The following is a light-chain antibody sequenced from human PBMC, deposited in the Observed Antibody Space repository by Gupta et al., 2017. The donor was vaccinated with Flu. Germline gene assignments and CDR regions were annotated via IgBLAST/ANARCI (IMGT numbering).Light chain of an antibody. CDR3: ATWDSSLSAYV. V-gene: IGLV1-51*02. Sequence: QSVLTQPPSVSAAPGQKVTISCSGSSSNIGNNYVSWYQQLPGTAPKLLIYENNKRPSGIPDRFSGSKSGTSATLAINGLQTGDEADYYCATWDSSLSAYVFGGGTKLTVL. CDR1: SSNIGNNY. J-gene: IGLJ3*02. CDR2: ENN.